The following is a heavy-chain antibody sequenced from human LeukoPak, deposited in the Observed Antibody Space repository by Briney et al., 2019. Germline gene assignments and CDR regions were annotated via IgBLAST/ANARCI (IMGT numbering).Heavy chain of an antibody. J-gene: IGHJ4*02. V-gene: IGHV4-31*03. CDR3: ARVRCSGGSCYSDY. Sequence: IPSETLSLTCTVSGGSISSGGYYWSWIRQHPGKGLEWIGYIYYSGSTYYNPSLKSRVTISVDTSKNQFSLKLSSVTAADTAVYYCARVRCSGGSCYSDYWGQGTLVTVSS. CDR2: IYYSGST. CDR1: GGSISSGGYY. D-gene: IGHD2-15*01.